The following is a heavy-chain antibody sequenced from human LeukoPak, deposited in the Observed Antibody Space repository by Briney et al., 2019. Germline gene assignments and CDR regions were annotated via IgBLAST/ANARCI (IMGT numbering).Heavy chain of an antibody. Sequence: PGRSLRLSCAASGFTFSSYAMHWVRQAPGKGLEWVAVISYDGSNKYYADSVKGRFTISRDNAKNSLYLQMNSLRAEDTAVYYCARGGRIAAVGPKGGWFDPWGQGTLVTVSS. CDR1: GFTFSSYA. CDR2: ISYDGSNK. CDR3: ARGGRIAAVGPKGGWFDP. D-gene: IGHD6-13*01. J-gene: IGHJ5*02. V-gene: IGHV3-30*04.